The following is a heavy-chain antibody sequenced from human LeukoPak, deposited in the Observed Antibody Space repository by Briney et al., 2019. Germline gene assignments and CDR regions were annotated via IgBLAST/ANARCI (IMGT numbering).Heavy chain of an antibody. Sequence: GGSLRLSCATSGFIFSNYWMSWARQAPGKGLEWVANIKQDGSEKYYVDSVKGRFTISRDNAKNSLYLQMNSLRAEDTAVYSCARLSGGFDWRRWGQGTLVTVSS. CDR3: ARLSGGFDWRR. J-gene: IGHJ4*02. CDR1: GFIFSNYW. D-gene: IGHD3-9*01. CDR2: IKQDGSEK. V-gene: IGHV3-7*01.